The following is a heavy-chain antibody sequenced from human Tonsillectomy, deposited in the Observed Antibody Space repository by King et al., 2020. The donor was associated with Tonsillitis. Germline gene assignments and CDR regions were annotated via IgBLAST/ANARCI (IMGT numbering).Heavy chain of an antibody. D-gene: IGHD2-21*01. CDR3: TTDCGDSPHHFDY. Sequence: VQLVESGGGLVKPGGSLRLSCAASGFTFSNAWMSWVRQAPGKGLEWVGRIKSKTDGGTRDYAAPVKGRFTISRDDSKNTLYLQMNSLKTEDTAVYYCTTDCGDSPHHFDYWGQGTLVTVSS. CDR1: GFTFSNAW. J-gene: IGHJ4*02. CDR2: IKSKTDGGTR. V-gene: IGHV3-15*01.